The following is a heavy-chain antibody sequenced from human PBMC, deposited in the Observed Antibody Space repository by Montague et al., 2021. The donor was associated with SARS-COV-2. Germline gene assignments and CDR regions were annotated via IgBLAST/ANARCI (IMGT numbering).Heavy chain of an antibody. V-gene: IGHV3-21*01. D-gene: IGHD3-3*01. J-gene: IGHJ4*02. CDR3: ARDKITIFGVVIIDY. CDR1: GFTFSSYS. Sequence: SLRLSCAASGFTFSSYSMNWVRQAPGKGLEWVSSISSSSSYIYYADPVKGRFTISRDNAKNSLYLQMNSLRAEDTAVYYCARDKITIFGVVIIDYWGQGTLVTVSS. CDR2: ISSSSSYI.